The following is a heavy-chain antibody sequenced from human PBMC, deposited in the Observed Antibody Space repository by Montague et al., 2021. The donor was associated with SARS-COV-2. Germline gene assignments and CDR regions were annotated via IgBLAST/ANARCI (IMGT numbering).Heavy chain of an antibody. CDR3: ARVGVQQLVRLNGMDV. Sequence: SETLSLTCTVSGGSISSSSYYWGWIRQPPGKGLEWIGCIYYSGSTYYNPSLKSRVTISVDTSKNQFSLKLSSVTAADTAVYYCARVGVQQLVRLNGMDVWGQGTTVTVSS. CDR1: GGSISSSSYY. J-gene: IGHJ6*02. D-gene: IGHD6-13*01. V-gene: IGHV4-39*07. CDR2: IYYSGST.